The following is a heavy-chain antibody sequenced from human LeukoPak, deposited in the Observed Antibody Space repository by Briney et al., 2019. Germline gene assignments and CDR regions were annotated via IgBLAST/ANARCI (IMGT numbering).Heavy chain of an antibody. CDR1: GYTFTTYY. CDR3: ARLMVRGVSPCGMDV. Sequence: GASVKVSCKASGYTFTTYYMHWLRQAPGQGLEWMGIINPSGGSTSYAQKFQGRVTMTRDTSTSTVYMELSSLRSEDTAVYYCARLMVRGVSPCGMDVWGQGTTVTVSS. J-gene: IGHJ6*02. CDR2: INPSGGST. V-gene: IGHV1-46*01. D-gene: IGHD3-10*01.